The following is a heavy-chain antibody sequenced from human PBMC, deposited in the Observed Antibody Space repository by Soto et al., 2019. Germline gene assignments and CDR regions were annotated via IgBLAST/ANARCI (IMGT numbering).Heavy chain of an antibody. CDR1: GDTSNRYA. V-gene: IGHV1-69*13. CDR2: IIPIFGTA. CDR3: ARGARFLEWLSFDH. D-gene: IGHD3-3*01. Sequence: QVQLEQSGAEVKTLGSSVKVSCKASGDTSNRYAISWVRQAPGQGLEWMGGIIPIFGTANYAPQFQDRVAISADESTTTAYMELTSLKSEDTAVYFCARGARFLEWLSFDHWGQGTLVTVSS. J-gene: IGHJ4*02.